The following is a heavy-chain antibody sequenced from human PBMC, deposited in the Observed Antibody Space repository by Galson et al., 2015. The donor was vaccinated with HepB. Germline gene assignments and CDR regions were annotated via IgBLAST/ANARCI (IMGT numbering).Heavy chain of an antibody. CDR2: INQDGSET. D-gene: IGHD3-10*01. J-gene: IGHJ4*02. Sequence: SLRLSCAVSGFPFSNYYMSWLRQAPGMGLEWVANINQDGSETHYVDSVRGRFTVSRDNAKKSLFLQMNTLGAEDTAVYYCARTSMVRGIPLQYWGQGTPVTVSS. CDR3: ARTSMVRGIPLQY. V-gene: IGHV3-7*03. CDR1: GFPFSNYY.